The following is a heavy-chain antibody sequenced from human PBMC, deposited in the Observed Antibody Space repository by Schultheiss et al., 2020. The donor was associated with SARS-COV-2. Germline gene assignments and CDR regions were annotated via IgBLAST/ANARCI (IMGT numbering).Heavy chain of an antibody. CDR1: GGSISSSSYY. CDR3: ARTNWGNMDV. Sequence: SETLSLTCTVSGGSISSSSYYWGWIRQPPGKGLEWIGYIYYSGSTNYNPSLKSRVTISVDTSKNQFSLKLSSVTAADTAVYYCARTNWGNMDVWGKGTTVTVSS. D-gene: IGHD3-16*01. V-gene: IGHV4-61*05. CDR2: IYYSGST. J-gene: IGHJ6*03.